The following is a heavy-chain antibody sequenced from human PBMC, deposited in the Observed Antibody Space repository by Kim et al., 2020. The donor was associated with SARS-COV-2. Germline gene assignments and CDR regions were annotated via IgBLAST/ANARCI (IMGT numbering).Heavy chain of an antibody. J-gene: IGHJ4*02. V-gene: IGHV3-73*01. CDR2: IRSKGNSYAT. CDR1: GFTFSGSA. CDR3: TRQKDTIDY. Sequence: GGSLRLSCAASGFTFSGSAMHWVRQASGKGLEWVGRIRSKGNSYATAYAASVKGRFTISRDDSKNTAYLQMNSLETEDTAVYYCTRQKDTIDYWGQGTLVTVSS. D-gene: IGHD2-15*01.